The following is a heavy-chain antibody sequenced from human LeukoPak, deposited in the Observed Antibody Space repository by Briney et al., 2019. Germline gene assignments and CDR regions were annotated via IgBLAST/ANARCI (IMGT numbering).Heavy chain of an antibody. CDR1: GFTFSSYG. CDR2: IWYDGSNK. CDR3: AGGYTIFGVVQDAFDI. D-gene: IGHD3-3*01. J-gene: IGHJ3*02. V-gene: IGHV3-33*01. Sequence: PGRSLRLSCAASGFTFSSYGMHWVRQAPGKGLEWVAVIWYDGSNKYYADSVKGRFTISRDISKNTLFLQMNSVRAEDTAMYYCAGGYTIFGVVQDAFDIWGQGTMVSVSS.